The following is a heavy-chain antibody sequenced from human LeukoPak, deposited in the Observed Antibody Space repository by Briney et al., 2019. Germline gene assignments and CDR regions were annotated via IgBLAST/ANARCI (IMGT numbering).Heavy chain of an antibody. D-gene: IGHD5-24*01. CDR3: AKVKGRVGYRDGVDY. V-gene: IGHV3-23*01. Sequence: GGSLRLSCAASGFTFSDSAMRWDRQAPGKGPEWISTISNSGSTTYYADSVKGRFIISRDESKNTLYLQMSSLRVEDTAVYYCAKVKGRVGYRDGVDYWGQGTLVTVSS. J-gene: IGHJ4*02. CDR1: GFTFSDSA. CDR2: ISNSGSTT.